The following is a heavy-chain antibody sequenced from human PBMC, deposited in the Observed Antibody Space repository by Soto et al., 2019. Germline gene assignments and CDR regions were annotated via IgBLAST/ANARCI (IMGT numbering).Heavy chain of an antibody. CDR3: ARAGLGQWGGWFDP. CDR2: IYYSGST. V-gene: IGHV4-39*07. Sequence: SETLSLTCTVSGGSISSSSYYWGWIRQPPGKGLEWIGSIYYSGSTYYNPSLKSRVTISVDTSKNQFSLKLSSVTAADTAVYYCARAGLGQWGGWFDPWGQGTLVTVSS. D-gene: IGHD6-19*01. J-gene: IGHJ5*02. CDR1: GGSISSSSYY.